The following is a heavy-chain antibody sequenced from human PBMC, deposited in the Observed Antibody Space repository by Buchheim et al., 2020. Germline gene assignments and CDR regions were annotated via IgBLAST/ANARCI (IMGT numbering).Heavy chain of an antibody. CDR3: ARDLGVVAATDYYYGMDV. V-gene: IGHV3-7*01. D-gene: IGHD2-15*01. J-gene: IGHJ6*02. CDR2: IKEDGSEK. Sequence: EVQVVESGGGLVQPGGSLRLSCAASGFTFSTYWMSWVRQAPGKGPEWVANIKEDGSEKYYVDSVKARFSISRDNAKNSVYLQMNSLRAEDTAVYYCARDLGVVAATDYYYGMDVWGQGTT. CDR1: GFTFSTYW.